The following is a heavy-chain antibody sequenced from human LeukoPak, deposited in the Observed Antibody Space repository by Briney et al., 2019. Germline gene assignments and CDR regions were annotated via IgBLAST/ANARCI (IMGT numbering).Heavy chain of an antibody. V-gene: IGHV4-39*01. Sequence: PSETLSLTCTVSGGSISNSGYYWGWIRQPPGKGLEWIGTIYYSGNTYYTPSLKSRVTISVDTSKNQFSLRLSSVTAADTAVYFCMRHEEEDGYNAKPFDFWGQGTLVTVSS. CDR2: IYYSGNT. D-gene: IGHD5-24*01. CDR1: GGSISNSGYY. J-gene: IGHJ4*02. CDR3: MRHEEEDGYNAKPFDF.